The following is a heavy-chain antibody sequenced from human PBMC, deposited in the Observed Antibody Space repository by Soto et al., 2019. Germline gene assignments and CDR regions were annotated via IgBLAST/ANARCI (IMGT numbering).Heavy chain of an antibody. J-gene: IGHJ4*02. CDR2: TTDTGGDT. CDR3: ARGSKDSYPGSRIFDF. V-gene: IGHV3-23*01. CDR1: VITYGGRA. D-gene: IGHD2-15*01. Sequence: EARRLSCVAAVITYGGRAMSCVRQAPVEGLEWVSTTTDTGGDTKYADSVRGRFTISRDNSKNTLYLQMSSLRAEDSAVYYCARGSKDSYPGSRIFDFWGRRTLVTVSS.